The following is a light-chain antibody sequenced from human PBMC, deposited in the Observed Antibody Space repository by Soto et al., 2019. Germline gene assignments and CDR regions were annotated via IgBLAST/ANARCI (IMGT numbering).Light chain of an antibody. Sequence: QSALTQPASVSGSPGQSITISCTGTSSDVGVYDYVSWYQQHPGKAPQLLIYDVSNRPAGISNRVSGSKSGNTASLTLSGLQAEDEADYYCRSYTNSTTRVFGGGTKVTVL. J-gene: IGLJ3*02. CDR2: DVS. V-gene: IGLV2-14*03. CDR3: RSYTNSTTRV. CDR1: SSDVGVYDY.